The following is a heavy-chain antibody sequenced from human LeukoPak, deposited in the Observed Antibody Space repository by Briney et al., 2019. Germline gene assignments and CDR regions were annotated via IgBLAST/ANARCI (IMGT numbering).Heavy chain of an antibody. Sequence: SETLSLTCTVPGGSISGYYWSSIRQPPGKGLEWIGFIYHSGSTNYNPSLKSRVTISVDTSKNQFSLKLSSVSAADTAVYYCAGYATTVTTNDYWGQGTLVTVSS. CDR1: GGSISGYY. CDR3: AGYATTVTTNDY. CDR2: IYHSGST. J-gene: IGHJ4*02. D-gene: IGHD4-17*01. V-gene: IGHV4-59*08.